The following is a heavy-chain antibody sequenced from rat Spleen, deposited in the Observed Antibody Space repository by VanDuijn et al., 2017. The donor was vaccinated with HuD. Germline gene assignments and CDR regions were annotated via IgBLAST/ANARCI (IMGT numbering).Heavy chain of an antibody. J-gene: IGHJ3*01. Sequence: QVQLKESGPGLVKPSLTLSLTCTVSGFSLSNYGVFWVRQPPGKGLEWMGAIWSGGSTDYNSALKSRLSISRDTSKSQVFLSMSSLQTEDTATYYCARAGSAAISLGNWFAYWGQGTLVTVSS. CDR1: GFSLSNYG. CDR3: ARAGSAAISLGNWFAY. CDR2: IWSGGST. V-gene: IGHV2-4*01. D-gene: IGHD1-2*01.